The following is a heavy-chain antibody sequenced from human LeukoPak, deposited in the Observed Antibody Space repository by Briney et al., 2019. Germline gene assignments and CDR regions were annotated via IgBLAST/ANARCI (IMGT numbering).Heavy chain of an antibody. V-gene: IGHV1-18*01. CDR1: GYTFTSYG. D-gene: IGHD1-1*01. CDR3: ARAGGLERPNY. Sequence: ASVKVSCKASGYTFTSYGISWVRQAPGQGLEWMGWISANDGNTDYPQKLQGRVTMTTDTSTSTAYMELRSLRSDDTAVYYCARAGGLERPNYWGQGTLVTVSS. CDR2: ISANDGNT. J-gene: IGHJ4*02.